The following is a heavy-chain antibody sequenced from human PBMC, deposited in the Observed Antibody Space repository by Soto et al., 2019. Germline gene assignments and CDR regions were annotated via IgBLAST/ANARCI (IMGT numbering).Heavy chain of an antibody. V-gene: IGHV3-33*01. J-gene: IGHJ4*02. CDR3: TRAAIRGELLDY. CDR2: IWHDGSNK. Sequence: GGSLRLSCAASGFTFNNYGMHWVRQAPGKGLEWVALIWHDGSNKVYADSVKGRFTISRDNSNNTLNLQMNSLRVEDTAVYYCTRAAIRGELLDYWGQGTQVTVSS. D-gene: IGHD1-26*01. CDR1: GFTFNNYG.